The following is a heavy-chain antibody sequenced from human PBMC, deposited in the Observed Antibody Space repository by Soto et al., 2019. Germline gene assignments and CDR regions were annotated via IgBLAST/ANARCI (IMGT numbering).Heavy chain of an antibody. CDR1: GFTFSDYY. Sequence: EVQLVESGGGLVQPGGSLRLSCAGSGFTFSDYYIDWVRQAPGKGLAWVGRSRDKGNSYSTDYAASVKGRFTVSRDASKIALYLQMNSLKSEDTALYYCTRSIPGTTSSDYWGQGTLVTVSS. CDR2: SRDKGNSYST. CDR3: TRSIPGTTSSDY. V-gene: IGHV3-72*01. D-gene: IGHD1-7*01. J-gene: IGHJ4*02.